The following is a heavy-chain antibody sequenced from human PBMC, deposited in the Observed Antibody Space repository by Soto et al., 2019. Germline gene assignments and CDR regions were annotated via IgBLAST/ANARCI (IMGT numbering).Heavy chain of an antibody. CDR1: GYTLSDYY. V-gene: IGHV1-2*02. Sequence: ASVKVSCKASGYTLSDYYMHWVRQAPGQGLEWMGWSNPNSGGTKYAQKFQGRVTMILDTSIGIAYMELTRLRFDDTAVYYCARVRAARPDYSHYGLDVWGQGTTVTVSS. CDR3: ARVRAARPDYSHYGLDV. CDR2: SNPNSGGT. J-gene: IGHJ6*02. D-gene: IGHD6-6*01.